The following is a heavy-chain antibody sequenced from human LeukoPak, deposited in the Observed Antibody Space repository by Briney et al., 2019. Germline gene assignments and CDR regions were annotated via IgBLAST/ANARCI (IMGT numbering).Heavy chain of an antibody. V-gene: IGHV3-21*01. CDR1: GFTFSSYS. D-gene: IGHD3-3*01. CDR3: ARVNYDDFWSGYYTGIGLAY. Sequence: GGSLRLSCAASGFTFSSYSMNWVRQAPGKGLEWVSSISSSSSYIYYADSVKGRFTISRDSAKNSLYLQMNSLRAEDTAVYYCARVNYDDFWSGYYTGIGLAYWGQGTLVTVSS. J-gene: IGHJ4*02. CDR2: ISSSSSYI.